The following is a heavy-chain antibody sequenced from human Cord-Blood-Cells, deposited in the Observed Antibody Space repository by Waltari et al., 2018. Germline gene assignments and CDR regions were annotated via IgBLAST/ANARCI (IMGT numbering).Heavy chain of an antibody. CDR2: IGTAGDT. CDR1: GFTFSSYD. J-gene: IGHJ6*02. D-gene: IGHD3-16*01. CDR3: ARGGGRTAEGMDV. V-gene: IGHV3-13*01. Sequence: EVQLVESGGGLVQPGGSLRLSCAASGFTFSSYDMHWVRQATGKGLEWVSAIGTAGDTYHPGSVKGRFTISRENAKNSLYLQMNSLRAGDTAVYYCARGGGRTAEGMDVWGQGTTVTVSS.